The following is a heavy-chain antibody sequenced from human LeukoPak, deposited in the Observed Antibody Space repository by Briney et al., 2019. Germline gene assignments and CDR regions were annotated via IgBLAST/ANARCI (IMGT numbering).Heavy chain of an antibody. CDR3: ARDRYGDGFAHFDY. D-gene: IGHD5-24*01. J-gene: IGHJ4*02. V-gene: IGHV1-2*02. CDR2: ITPSGGT. CDR1: GYTFTSYA. Sequence: ASVKVSCKASGYTFTSYAMHWVRQAPGQGLEWMGWITPSGGTNYPQKFQGRVAITRDTSITTAYMDPSRVTSDDTAVYYCARDRYGDGFAHFDYWGQGALVTVSS.